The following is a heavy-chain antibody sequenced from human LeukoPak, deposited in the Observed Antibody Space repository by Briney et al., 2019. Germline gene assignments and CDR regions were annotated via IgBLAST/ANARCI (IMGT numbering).Heavy chain of an antibody. CDR2: MNPSGGST. CDR1: GYIFISYY. V-gene: IGHV1-46*01. D-gene: IGHD5-18*01. Sequence: ASVKVSCKASGYIFISYYVHWVRRAPGQGLEWMGIMNPSGGSTSYAQKFQGRVTMTRDTSTTTVYMELSSLRSEDTAVYYCAREMEQGSTTWIQLWLLSHRPFDYWGQGTLVTVSS. J-gene: IGHJ4*02. CDR3: AREMEQGSTTWIQLWLLSHRPFDY.